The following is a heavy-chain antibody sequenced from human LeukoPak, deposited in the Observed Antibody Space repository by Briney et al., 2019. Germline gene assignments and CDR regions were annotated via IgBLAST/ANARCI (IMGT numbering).Heavy chain of an antibody. Sequence: SQTLSLTCAISGDSVSGSPAVWNWIRQSPSRGLEWLGRAYYRSKWYIDYAVSVKGRITITPDTSKNQFSLQLNSVTPEDTAVYYCARHQLRLPYYFDYWGQGTLVTVSS. D-gene: IGHD5-18*01. CDR3: ARHQLRLPYYFDY. V-gene: IGHV6-1*01. CDR2: AYYRSKWYI. CDR1: GDSVSGSPAV. J-gene: IGHJ4*02.